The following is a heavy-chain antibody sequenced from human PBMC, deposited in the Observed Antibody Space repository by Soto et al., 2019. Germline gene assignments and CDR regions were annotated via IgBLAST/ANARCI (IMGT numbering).Heavy chain of an antibody. CDR3: AKASGYDTYYYYYYGMDV. CDR1: GFTFSSYG. CDR2: ISYDGSNK. J-gene: IGHJ6*02. Sequence: QVQLVESGGGVVQPGRSLRLSCAASGFTFSSYGMHWVRQAPGKGLEWVAVISYDGSNKYYADSVKGRFTISRDNSKNTLYLKMNSLRAEDTAVYYCAKASGYDTYYYYYYGMDVWGQGTTVTVSS. V-gene: IGHV3-30*18. D-gene: IGHD5-12*01.